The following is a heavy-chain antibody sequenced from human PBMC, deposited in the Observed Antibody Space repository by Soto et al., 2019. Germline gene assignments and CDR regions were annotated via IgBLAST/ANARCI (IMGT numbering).Heavy chain of an antibody. CDR1: GGTFSSYA. D-gene: IGHD5-18*01. V-gene: IGHV1-69*13. CDR3: ERDHIGIQLWHNYYYYYGMDV. CDR2: IIPIFGTA. J-gene: IGHJ6*02. Sequence: ASVEVSCKASGGTFSSYAISWVRQAPGQGLEWMGGIIPIFGTANYAQKFQGRVTITADESTSTAYMEPSSLRSEDTAVYYCERDHIGIQLWHNYYYYYGMDVWGQGTTVTVSS.